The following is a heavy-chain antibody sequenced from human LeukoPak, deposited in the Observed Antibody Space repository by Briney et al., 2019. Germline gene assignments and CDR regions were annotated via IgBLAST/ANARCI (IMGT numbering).Heavy chain of an antibody. CDR3: AKVRQFTAATGTGLDY. CDR1: GFTFSNYG. J-gene: IGHJ4*02. Sequence: GRSLRLSCAASGFTFSNYGMHGVRQTPGKGLDWVAVIWHDGSIKYYADSVRGRFTISRDNSMNTVYLQMNSLRAEDTAVYYCAKVRQFTAATGTGLDYWGQGTLVTVSS. V-gene: IGHV3-33*03. CDR2: IWHDGSIK. D-gene: IGHD6-13*01.